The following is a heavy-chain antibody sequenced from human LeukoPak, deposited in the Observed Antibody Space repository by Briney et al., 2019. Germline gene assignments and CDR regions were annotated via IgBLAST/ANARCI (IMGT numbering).Heavy chain of an antibody. D-gene: IGHD6-13*01. CDR3: ARVYSSSWYSGY. Sequence: PGGSLRLSCAASGFSFNSYSMNWVRQAPGKGLEWVSSITSSSSYIYYADSVKGRFTTSRDNAKNSLYLQMNSLRAEDTAVYYCARVYSSSWYSGYWGQGTLVTVSS. V-gene: IGHV3-21*01. J-gene: IGHJ4*02. CDR1: GFSFNSYS. CDR2: ITSSSSYI.